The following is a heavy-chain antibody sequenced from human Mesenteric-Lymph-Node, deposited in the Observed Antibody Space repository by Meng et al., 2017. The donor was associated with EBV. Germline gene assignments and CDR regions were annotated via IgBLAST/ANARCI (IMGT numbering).Heavy chain of an antibody. CDR1: GDSFSGYF. J-gene: IGHJ4*02. CDR3: ARGGGVLTPLDY. Sequence: VQFHQWGSGLLKPSETLSLTCAVYGDSFSGYFWSWIRQPLGKGLEWIGEINHSGGTNYNPSLESRVTISVDASKNQFSLKLRSVTAADTAVYYCARGGGVLTPLDYWGQGGLVTVSS. V-gene: IGHV4-34*01. D-gene: IGHD4-23*01. CDR2: INHSGGT.